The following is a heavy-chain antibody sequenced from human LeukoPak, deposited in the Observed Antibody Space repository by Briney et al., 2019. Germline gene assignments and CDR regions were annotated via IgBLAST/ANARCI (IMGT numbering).Heavy chain of an antibody. V-gene: IGHV4-4*07. J-gene: IGHJ5*02. Sequence: SETLSLTCTVSGGSISSYYWSWIRQPAGKGLEWIGRIYTSGSTNYNPSLKSRVTISVDTSRNQFSLKLSSVTAADTAVYYCARKGYSYGYTLYSSSWYDWFDPWGQGTLVTVSS. CDR2: IYTSGST. CDR1: GGSISSYY. D-gene: IGHD6-13*01. CDR3: ARKGYSYGYTLYSSSWYDWFDP.